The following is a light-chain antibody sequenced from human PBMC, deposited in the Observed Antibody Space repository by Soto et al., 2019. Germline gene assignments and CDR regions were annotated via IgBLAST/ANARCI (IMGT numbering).Light chain of an antibody. CDR3: QYQGT. V-gene: IGKV3-20*01. CDR1: QSIGRRY. CDR2: DTS. Sequence: IVLTQSPGTLSLSPGERATLSCRASQSIGRRYLAWYQQKPGQGPMLLIYDTSERASDIPDMFSGSGSGTAFTHTISRLVPEDSAVYYCQYQGTFGGGTKVEIK. J-gene: IGKJ4*01.